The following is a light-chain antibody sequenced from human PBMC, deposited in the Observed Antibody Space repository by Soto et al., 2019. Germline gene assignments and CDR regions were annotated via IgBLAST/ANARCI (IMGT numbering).Light chain of an antibody. V-gene: IGKV1-5*01. CDR2: DAS. CDR1: QSLNTR. J-gene: IGKJ1*01. Sequence: DIQLTQSPSPLSASVGDRVTLTCRASQSLNTRLAWYQQRPGKAPKLLIYDASTLESGVPSRFSGSGSGTDCTLTIASLQPDDVATYYCQQYNSYSETFGQGTKVDIK. CDR3: QQYNSYSET.